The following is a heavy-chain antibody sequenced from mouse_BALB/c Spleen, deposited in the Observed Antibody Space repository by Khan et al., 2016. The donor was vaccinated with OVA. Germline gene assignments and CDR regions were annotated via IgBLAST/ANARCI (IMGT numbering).Heavy chain of an antibody. CDR3: VRDYWDVFAY. J-gene: IGHJ3*01. CDR2: TDPANGNS. Sequence: VQLKQSGAELVKPGASVKLSCTASGFNIKDTYMHWVKKRPEQGLEWIGRTDPANGNSKYDPKFQGKATITADTSSNTAYLQLSSLTSEDTAVYYCVRDYWDVFAYWGQGTLVTVSA. CDR1: GFNIKDTY. V-gene: IGHV14-3*02. D-gene: IGHD4-1*01.